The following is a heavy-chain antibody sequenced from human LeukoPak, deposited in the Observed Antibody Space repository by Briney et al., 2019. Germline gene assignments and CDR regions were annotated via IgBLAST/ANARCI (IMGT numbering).Heavy chain of an antibody. Sequence: SETLSLTCTVSGGSISSGGYYWSWIRQHPGKGLEWIGYIYYSGSTYYNPSLKSLVTTSVDTSKNQFSLKLSSVTAADTAVYYCARSIAAPAPFDYWGQGTLVTVSS. CDR1: GGSISSGGYY. J-gene: IGHJ4*02. CDR2: IYYSGST. V-gene: IGHV4-31*01. D-gene: IGHD6-6*01. CDR3: ARSIAAPAPFDY.